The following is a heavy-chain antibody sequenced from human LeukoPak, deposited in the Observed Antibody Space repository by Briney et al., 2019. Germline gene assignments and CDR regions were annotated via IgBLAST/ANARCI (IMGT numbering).Heavy chain of an antibody. V-gene: IGHV3-7*03. CDR1: GFTFSSYA. Sequence: GGSLRLSCAASGFTFSSYAMHWVRQAPGKGLEWVANTNQDGSQKYYVDSVRGRFTISRDNAEKLFYLQINSLRVEDTAIYYCAAWGSGNYWGQGTLVTVSS. CDR2: TNQDGSQK. CDR3: AAWGSGNY. J-gene: IGHJ4*02. D-gene: IGHD7-27*01.